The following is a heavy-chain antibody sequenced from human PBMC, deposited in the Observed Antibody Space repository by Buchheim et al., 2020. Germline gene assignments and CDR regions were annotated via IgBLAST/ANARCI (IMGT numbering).Heavy chain of an antibody. Sequence: QVQLVESGGGVVQPGRSLRLSCAASGFTFSSYAMHWVRQAPGKGLEWVGVISYDGSNKYYADSVKGRFTISRDNSKNTLYLQMNSLRAEDTAVYYCARDSYGMDVWGQGTT. CDR1: GFTFSSYA. J-gene: IGHJ6*02. V-gene: IGHV3-30*04. CDR2: ISYDGSNK. CDR3: ARDSYGMDV.